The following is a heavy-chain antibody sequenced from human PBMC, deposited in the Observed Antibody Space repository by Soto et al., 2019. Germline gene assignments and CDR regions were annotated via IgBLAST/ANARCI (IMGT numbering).Heavy chain of an antibody. V-gene: IGHV4-39*02. CDR3: ARDASSGSLDP. CDR1: GGSISSSSYY. Sequence: SETLSLTCTVSGGSISSSSYYWGWIRQPPGKGLEWIGSIYYSGSTYYNPSLKSRVTISVDTSKNQFSLKLSSVTAADTAVYYCARDASSGSLDPWGQGTLVIVSS. D-gene: IGHD6-19*01. J-gene: IGHJ5*02. CDR2: IYYSGST.